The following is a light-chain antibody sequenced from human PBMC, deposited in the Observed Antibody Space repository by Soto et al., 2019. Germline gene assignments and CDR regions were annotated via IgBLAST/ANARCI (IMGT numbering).Light chain of an antibody. J-gene: IGLJ1*01. CDR2: EGS. CDR1: SSDVGSYNL. Sequence: QSALTQPASVSGSPGQSITISCTGTSSDVGSYNLVSWYQHHPGKAPKLMIYEGSQRPSGVSNRFSGSKSGNTASLTISGLQAEDEADYYCSSYTNINTRACVFGTGTKVTVL. CDR3: SSYTNINTRACV. V-gene: IGLV2-14*02.